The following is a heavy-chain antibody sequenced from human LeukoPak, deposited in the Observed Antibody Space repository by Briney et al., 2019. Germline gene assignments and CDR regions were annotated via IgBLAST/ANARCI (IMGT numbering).Heavy chain of an antibody. CDR2: ISAYNGKT. V-gene: IGHV1-18*01. D-gene: IGHD3-22*01. CDR1: VYTFTIYG. J-gene: IGHJ5*02. Sequence: ASVNVSFKASVYTFTIYGISWVRQAPGQGLEWMGWISAYNGKTNYAQKLQGRVTMTTDRYTSTAYMELRSLRSDDTAVYYCARDRIGYYYDSSVDNWFDPWGQGTLVTVSS. CDR3: ARDRIGYYYDSSVDNWFDP.